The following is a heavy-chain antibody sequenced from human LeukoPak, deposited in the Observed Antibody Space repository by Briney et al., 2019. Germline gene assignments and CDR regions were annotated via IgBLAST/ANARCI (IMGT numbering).Heavy chain of an antibody. V-gene: IGHV3-7*04. CDR3: VRDGGYYGPDS. J-gene: IGHJ4*02. D-gene: IGHD3-10*01. CDR1: GFTISFYW. CDR2: INQVASEK. Sequence: GGSLRLSCAASGFTISFYWMSWVRQAPGKGLEWVANINQVASEKNYVDSVKGRFTISRDNAKNSLYLQMNSVRAGDTAMYYCVRDGGYYGPDSWGQGALVSVSS.